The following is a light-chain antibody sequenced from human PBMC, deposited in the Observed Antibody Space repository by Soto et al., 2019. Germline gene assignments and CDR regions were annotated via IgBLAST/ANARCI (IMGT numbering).Light chain of an antibody. CDR3: CSYAGFNTPYV. V-gene: IGLV2-23*02. CDR2: EVT. J-gene: IGLJ1*01. Sequence: SVLTQPASVSGSLGQSITISCTGTSSDVGSYNLVSWYQQHPGKAPKLIIYEVTKRPSGVFNRFSGSKSGNTASLIISGLQAEDEADHYCCSYAGFNTPYVFGTGTKVTVL. CDR1: SSDVGSYNL.